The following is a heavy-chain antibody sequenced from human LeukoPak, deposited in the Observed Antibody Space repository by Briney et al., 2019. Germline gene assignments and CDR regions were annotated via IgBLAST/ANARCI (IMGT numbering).Heavy chain of an antibody. CDR2: LGGSGGSI. J-gene: IGHJ4*02. CDR3: AKGVDGYCSSNSCYAYDC. CDR1: GFTFSSYA. Sequence: GGSLRLSCAASGFTFSSYAMSWVRQAPGKGLEWVSGLGGSGGSINYADSVKGRLTISRDNSKNTLYLQMNSLRAEDTAVYWCAKGVDGYCSSNSCYAYDCWGQGTLVTVSS. V-gene: IGHV3-23*01. D-gene: IGHD2-2*01.